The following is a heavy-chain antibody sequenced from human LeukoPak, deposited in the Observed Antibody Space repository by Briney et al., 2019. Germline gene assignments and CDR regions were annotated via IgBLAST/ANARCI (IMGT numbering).Heavy chain of an antibody. J-gene: IGHJ4*02. CDR3: ARAYYDGSAYHHAVYFDY. Sequence: GASVKVSCKASGYTFTSYDINWVRQATGQGLEWMGWMNPNSGNTGYAQKFQGRVTMTKDTSTNTVYMDLSSLSSDDTAIYCARAYYDGSAYHHAVYFDYWGQGTLVTVSS. CDR2: MNPNSGNT. CDR1: GYTFTSYD. D-gene: IGHD3-22*01. V-gene: IGHV1-8*02.